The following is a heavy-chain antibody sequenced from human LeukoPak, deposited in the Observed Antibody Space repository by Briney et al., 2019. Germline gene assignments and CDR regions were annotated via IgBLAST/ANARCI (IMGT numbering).Heavy chain of an antibody. CDR1: GGSISSYY. Sequence: SETLSLTCTVSGGSISSYYWSWSRQPPGKGLEWIAYISDTGSINHNPTLKSRVTISLETSKNQFSLKLSSVTAADTAVYYCAGHHPRNTVDFWGQGTLVTVSS. CDR2: ISDTGSI. D-gene: IGHD2/OR15-2a*01. CDR3: AGHHPRNTVDF. J-gene: IGHJ4*02. V-gene: IGHV4-59*08.